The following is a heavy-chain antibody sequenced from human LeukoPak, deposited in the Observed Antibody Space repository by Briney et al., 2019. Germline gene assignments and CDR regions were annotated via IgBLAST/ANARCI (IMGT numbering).Heavy chain of an antibody. Sequence: ASVKVSCKAFGYTFTGYYMHWVRRAPGQGLEWMGWINPNSGGTNYAQKFQSRVTMTRDPSISTPYMELSRLRSDDTAVYYCARDYDILTAQTNWCDPWGQGTLVTVSS. CDR1: GYTFTGYY. V-gene: IGHV1-2*02. D-gene: IGHD3-9*01. CDR3: ARDYDILTAQTNWCDP. CDR2: INPNSGGT. J-gene: IGHJ5*02.